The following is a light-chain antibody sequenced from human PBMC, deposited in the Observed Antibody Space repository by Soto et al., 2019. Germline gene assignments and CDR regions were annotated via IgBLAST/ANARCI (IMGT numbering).Light chain of an antibody. Sequence: MPMAQSPSTLSASIGDRVTITCRASQSITTFLAWYQQKPGKAPQILIYDASKLEPGVPSRLGGGGSGTEFTLTISGLQSEDFATYYCQQYYSYPITLGQGTRLEI. CDR2: DAS. V-gene: IGKV1-5*01. CDR3: QQYYSYPIT. CDR1: QSITTF. J-gene: IGKJ5*01.